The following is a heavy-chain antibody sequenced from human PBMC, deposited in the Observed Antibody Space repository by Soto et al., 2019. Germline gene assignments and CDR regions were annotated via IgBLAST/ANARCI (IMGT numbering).Heavy chain of an antibody. D-gene: IGHD1-26*01. J-gene: IGHJ5*02. Sequence: EASVKVSCKASGYTFTSYAMHWVRQAPGQRLEWMGWINAGNGNTNYAQKLQGRVTMTTDTSTSTAYMELRSLRSDDTAVYYCARVVGALGHWFDPWGQGTLVTSPQ. CDR1: GYTFTSYA. CDR2: INAGNGNT. V-gene: IGHV1-3*01. CDR3: ARVVGALGHWFDP.